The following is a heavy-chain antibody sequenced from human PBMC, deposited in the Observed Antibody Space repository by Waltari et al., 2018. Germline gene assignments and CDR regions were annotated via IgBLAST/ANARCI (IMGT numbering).Heavy chain of an antibody. CDR1: GFTLSNYW. CDR3: ARDPPYIDY. J-gene: IGHJ4*02. CDR2: SHQRASEI. D-gene: IGHD2-2*02. V-gene: IGHV3-7*01. Sequence: EVQLVESGGTWVQPGGSLRLSRAASGFTLSNYWMTWVRQAPGKGVEWVATSHQRASEIYYVDYVKGRFTISRDNARNSLYLQMDSLKDEDTGVYYCARDPPYIDYWGQGTLVTVSS.